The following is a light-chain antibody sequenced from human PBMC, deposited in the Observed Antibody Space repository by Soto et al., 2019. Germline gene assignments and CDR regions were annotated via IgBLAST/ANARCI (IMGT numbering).Light chain of an antibody. J-gene: IGLJ2*01. CDR1: TSDVGGYKF. V-gene: IGLV2-14*01. CDR2: EVS. Sequence: QPVLTQPASVSGSPGQSITISCTGTTSDVGGYKFVSWYRQDPGKAPKLMIYEVSNRPSGVSNRFSGSKSGNTASLTISGLQADDEGHYYCSSYTSTSIVVFGGGTKLTVL. CDR3: SSYTSTSIVV.